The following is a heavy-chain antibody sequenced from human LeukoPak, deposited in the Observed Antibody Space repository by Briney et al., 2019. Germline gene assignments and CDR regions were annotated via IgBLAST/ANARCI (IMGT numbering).Heavy chain of an antibody. D-gene: IGHD6-6*01. CDR3: ARGLSVAARRELYNWFDP. CDR2: IYYSGST. J-gene: IGHJ5*02. V-gene: IGHV4-31*03. CDR1: GGSISSGGYY. Sequence: SETLSLTRTVSGGSISSGGYYWSWIRQHPGKGLEWIGYIYYSGSTYYNPSLKSRVTISVDTSKNQFSLKLSSVTAADTAVYYCARGLSVAARRELYNWFDPWGQGTLVTVSS.